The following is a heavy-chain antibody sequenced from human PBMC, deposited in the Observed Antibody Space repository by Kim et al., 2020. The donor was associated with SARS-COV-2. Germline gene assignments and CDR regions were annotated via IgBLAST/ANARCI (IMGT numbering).Heavy chain of an antibody. V-gene: IGHV4-39*01. Sequence: PALKSRVTISVDTSKNQFSLKRSSVTAADTAVYYCAGRRLLRYFDSAFDIWGQGTMVTVSS. CDR3: AGRRLLRYFDSAFDI. J-gene: IGHJ3*02. D-gene: IGHD3-9*01.